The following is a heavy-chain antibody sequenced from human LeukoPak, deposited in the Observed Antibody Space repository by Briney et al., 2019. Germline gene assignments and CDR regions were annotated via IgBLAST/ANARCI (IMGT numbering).Heavy chain of an antibody. D-gene: IGHD1-26*01. V-gene: IGHV3-30-3*01. CDR3: ARFGGSYSLPRIYYYYYGMDV. Sequence: GGSLRLSCAASGLTFSSYAMHWVRQAPGKGLKWVAVISYDETNKYYADSVKGRFTISRDNSKNTLYLQMNSLRAEDTAVYYCARFGGSYSLPRIYYYYYGMDVWGQGTTVTVSS. CDR2: ISYDETNK. CDR1: GLTFSSYA. J-gene: IGHJ6*02.